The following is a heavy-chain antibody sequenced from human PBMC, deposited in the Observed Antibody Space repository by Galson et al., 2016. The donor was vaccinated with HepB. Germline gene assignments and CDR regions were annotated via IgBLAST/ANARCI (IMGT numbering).Heavy chain of an antibody. CDR2: IHTSGSN. J-gene: IGHJ4*02. CDR3: ARTRGYSPRDY. CDR1: GDSITSGSFY. D-gene: IGHD5-12*01. Sequence: TLSLTCTVSGDSITSGSFYWTWIRQPAGKGLEWIGRIHTSGSNDHNPSLNSRVAMSIDTSKNHFSLRLTSVTAADTALYYCARTRGYSPRDYWGQGILVTVSS. V-gene: IGHV4-61*02.